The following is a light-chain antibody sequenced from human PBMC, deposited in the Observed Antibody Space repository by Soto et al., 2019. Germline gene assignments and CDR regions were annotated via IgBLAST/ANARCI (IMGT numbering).Light chain of an antibody. CDR2: GAS. CDR3: QQYYDWPSLT. CDR1: QSVSSN. J-gene: IGKJ4*01. Sequence: EIIMTQSPATLSVSPWERATFSCRASQSVSSNLAWYQQKAGQAPRLLIYGASARATGIPARFSGSGSGTEFTLSISSLQSEDFAVYYCQQYYDWPSLTFGGGTKVDIK. V-gene: IGKV3-15*01.